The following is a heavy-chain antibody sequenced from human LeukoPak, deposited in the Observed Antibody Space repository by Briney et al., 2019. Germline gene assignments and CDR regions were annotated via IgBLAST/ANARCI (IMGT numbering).Heavy chain of an antibody. CDR2: ISSSGSTI. V-gene: IGHV3-11*01. D-gene: IGHD2-21*02. Sequence: GGSLRLSCAASGFTFSDYYMSWIRQAPGKGLEWVSYISSSGSTIYYADSVKGRFTISRDNAKNSLYLQMNSLRAEDTAVYYCAKLTVTATFPNYWGQGTLVTVFS. J-gene: IGHJ4*02. CDR1: GFTFSDYY. CDR3: AKLTVTATFPNY.